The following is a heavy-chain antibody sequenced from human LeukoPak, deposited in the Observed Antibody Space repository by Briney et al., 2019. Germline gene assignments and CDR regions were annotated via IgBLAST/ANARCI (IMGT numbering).Heavy chain of an antibody. CDR2: IYYSGST. Sequence: PSETLSLTCTVSGGSISSYYWSWIRQPPGKGLEWIGYIYYSGSTSYNPSLKSRVTISVDTSKSQFSLKLSSVTAADTAVYYCARQGYSSGWYYFDYWGQGTLVTVSS. D-gene: IGHD6-19*01. CDR3: ARQGYSSGWYYFDY. CDR1: GGSISSYY. V-gene: IGHV4-59*08. J-gene: IGHJ4*02.